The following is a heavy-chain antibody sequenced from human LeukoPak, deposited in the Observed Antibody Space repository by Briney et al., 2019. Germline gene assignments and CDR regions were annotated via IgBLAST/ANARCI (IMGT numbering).Heavy chain of an antibody. D-gene: IGHD3-3*01. Sequence: GGSLRLSCAASGFTFSSYAMSWVRQAPGKGLEWVSAISGSGGSTYYADSVKGRFTISRDNSKNTLYLQMNSLRAEDTAVYYCVMIYDSITIFGVVMSRDYWGQGTLVTVSS. CDR2: ISGSGGST. J-gene: IGHJ4*02. CDR1: GFTFSSYA. V-gene: IGHV3-23*01. CDR3: VMIYDSITIFGVVMSRDY.